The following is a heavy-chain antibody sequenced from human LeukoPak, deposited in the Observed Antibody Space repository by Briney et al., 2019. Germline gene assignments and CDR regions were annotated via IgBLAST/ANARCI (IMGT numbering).Heavy chain of an antibody. Sequence: GSLILSCAASGFIFSSYSMNWVRQAPGKGLEGVSSISSSSSYIYYADSVKGRFTISRDNAKNSLYLQMNSLRAEDTAVYYCARDKTAYYYYMDVWGKGTTVTVSS. CDR3: ARDKTAYYYYMDV. V-gene: IGHV3-21*01. CDR2: ISSSSSYI. CDR1: GFIFSSYS. J-gene: IGHJ6*03.